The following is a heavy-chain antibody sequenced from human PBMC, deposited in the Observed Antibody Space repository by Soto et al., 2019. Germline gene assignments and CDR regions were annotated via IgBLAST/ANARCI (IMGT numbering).Heavy chain of an antibody. J-gene: IGHJ1*01. CDR1: GFTFSSYG. D-gene: IGHD6-19*01. CDR3: AKDRGIAVAGTVSYFQH. V-gene: IGHV3-30*18. Sequence: QVQLVESGGGVVQPGRSLRLSCAASGFTFSSYGMHWVRQDPGKGLEWVAVISYDGSNKYYADSVKGRFTISRDNSKNTLYLQMNSLRAEDTAVYYCAKDRGIAVAGTVSYFQHWGQGTLVTVSS. CDR2: ISYDGSNK.